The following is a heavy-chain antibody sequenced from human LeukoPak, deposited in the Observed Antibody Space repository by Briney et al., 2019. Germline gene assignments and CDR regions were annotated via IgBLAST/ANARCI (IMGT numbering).Heavy chain of an antibody. CDR1: GASITSYY. D-gene: IGHD1-26*01. V-gene: IGHV4-59*01. J-gene: IGHJ3*02. CDR2: IFYTESA. CDR3: ARRGGSPLGAFDI. Sequence: PSETLSLTWTVSGASITSYYWSWIRQPPGKGLECIGYIFYTESANYNPSLKSRVTISVDTSKNQFSLKLTSVTAADTAVYYCARRGGSPLGAFDIWGQGTMVTVSS.